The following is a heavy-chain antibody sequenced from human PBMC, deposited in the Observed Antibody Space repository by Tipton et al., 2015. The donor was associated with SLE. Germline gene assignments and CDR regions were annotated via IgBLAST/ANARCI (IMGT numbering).Heavy chain of an antibody. CDR3: TRSRKLIAPGDDAFDI. J-gene: IGHJ3*02. CDR2: IKSKTDGGTT. CDR1: GFTFSNAW. V-gene: IGHV3-15*07. Sequence: SLRLSCAASGFTFSNAWMNWVRQAPGKGLEWVGRIKSKTDGGTTDYAAPVKGRFTISRDDSKSIAYLQMNSLKTEDTAVYYCTRSRKLIAPGDDAFDIWGQGTMVTVSS. D-gene: IGHD6-25*01.